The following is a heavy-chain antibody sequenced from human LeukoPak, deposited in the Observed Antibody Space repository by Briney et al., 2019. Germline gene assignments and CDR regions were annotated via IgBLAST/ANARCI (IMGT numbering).Heavy chain of an antibody. Sequence: GGSLRLSCAASGFTFSSYNLNWVRQAPGKGLEWVSSISGSSTYIYYADSVKGRFTISRDNAKNSLYLQMNSLRAEDTAVYYCARGGFRIQPEFFDYWGQGTLVTVSS. D-gene: IGHD5-18*01. V-gene: IGHV3-21*01. CDR1: GFTFSSYN. CDR2: ISGSSTYI. CDR3: ARGGFRIQPEFFDY. J-gene: IGHJ4*02.